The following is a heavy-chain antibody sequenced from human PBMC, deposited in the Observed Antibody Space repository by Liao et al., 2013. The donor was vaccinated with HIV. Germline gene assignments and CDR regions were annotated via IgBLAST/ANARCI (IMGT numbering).Heavy chain of an antibody. V-gene: IGHV4-61*02. CDR1: GGSISSGSYY. D-gene: IGHD2-15*01. J-gene: IGHJ5*02. CDR3: ARSGYCSGGSCYWGIYNWFDP. CDR2: IYTSGST. Sequence: QVQLQESGPGLVKPSQTLSLTCTVSGGSISSGSYYWSWIRQPAGKGLEWIGRIYTSGSTNYNPSLKSRVTISVDTSKNQFSLKLSSVTAADTAVYYCARSGYCSGGSCYWGIYNWFDPWGQGNPGHRLL.